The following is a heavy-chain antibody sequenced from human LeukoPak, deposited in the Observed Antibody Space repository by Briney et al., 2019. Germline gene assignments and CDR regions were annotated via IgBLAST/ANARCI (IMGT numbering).Heavy chain of an antibody. CDR2: ISSSGSTI. CDR1: GFTFSSYE. D-gene: IGHD1-26*01. CDR3: AGEGGGSNYA. Sequence: PGGSLRLSCAASGFTFSSYEMNWVRQAPGKGLEWVSYISSSGSTIYYADPVKGLFTIARDNAKNSLYLQMNGLRAEDAAFYYCAGEGGGSNYAGGQGTLVTVSS. V-gene: IGHV3-48*03. J-gene: IGHJ4*02.